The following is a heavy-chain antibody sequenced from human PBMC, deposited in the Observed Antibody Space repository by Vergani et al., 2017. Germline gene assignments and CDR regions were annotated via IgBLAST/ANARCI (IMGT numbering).Heavy chain of an antibody. CDR3: ARVSYDFWSGYYSGTSWFDP. Sequence: QVQLVQSGAEVKTPGASVKVSCKASGYTFTSYDINWVRQATGQGLEWMGWMNPNSGNTGYAQKFQGRVTMTRNTSISTAYIELSSLRSEDTAVYYCARVSYDFWSGYYSGTSWFDPWGQGTLVTVSS. J-gene: IGHJ5*02. D-gene: IGHD3-3*01. CDR2: MNPNSGNT. V-gene: IGHV1-8*01. CDR1: GYTFTSYD.